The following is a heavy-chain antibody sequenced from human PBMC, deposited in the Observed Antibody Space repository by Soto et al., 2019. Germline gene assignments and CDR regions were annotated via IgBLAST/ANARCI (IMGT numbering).Heavy chain of an antibody. J-gene: IGHJ6*02. D-gene: IGHD5-12*01. V-gene: IGHV1-18*01. CDR1: GYTFTSYG. CDR2: ISAYNGKT. Sequence: QVQLVQSGGEVKKPGASVKLSCTASGYTFTSYGISWVRQAPGQALEWMGWISAYNGKTNYAQNVQGRVTMTTDTSTRTAYMDLRSLSSDDTAVYYCARGGDVNYYHGMDVWGQGTTVTVSS. CDR3: ARGGDVNYYHGMDV.